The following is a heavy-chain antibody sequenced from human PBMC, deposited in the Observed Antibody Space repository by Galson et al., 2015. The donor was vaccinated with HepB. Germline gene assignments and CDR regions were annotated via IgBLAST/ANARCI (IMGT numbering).Heavy chain of an antibody. CDR1: GFTFSSYW. D-gene: IGHD2-21*01. J-gene: IGHJ4*02. V-gene: IGHV3-74*01. CDR2: INSDGSST. Sequence: SLRLSCAASGFTFSSYWMHWVRQAPGKGLVWVSRINSDGSSTSYADSVKGRFTISRDNAKNTLYLQMNSLRAEDTAVYYCARGGEGEIGTLLDYWGQGTLVTVSS. CDR3: ARGGEGEIGTLLDY.